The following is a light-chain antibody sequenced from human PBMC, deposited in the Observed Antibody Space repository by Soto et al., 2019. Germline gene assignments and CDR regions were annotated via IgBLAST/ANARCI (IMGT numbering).Light chain of an antibody. CDR2: EVS. Sequence: QSALTQPASVSGSPGQSITISCTGTGSDVGGYNYVSWYQQHAGKAPKLMIYEVSNRPSGVSNRFSGSKSGNTASLTISGLQAEDEADYYCSSYTSSSTPVVFGGGTKVTVL. CDR1: GSDVGGYNY. J-gene: IGLJ2*01. V-gene: IGLV2-14*01. CDR3: SSYTSSSTPVV.